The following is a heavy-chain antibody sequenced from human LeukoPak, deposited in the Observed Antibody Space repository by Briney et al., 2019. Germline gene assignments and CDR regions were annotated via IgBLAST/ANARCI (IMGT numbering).Heavy chain of an antibody. Sequence: GGTLGLSCAASGFTFSSYGMSWVRQAPGKGLEWVSAISGSGGSTYYADSVKGRFTISRDNSKNTLYLQMNSLRAEDTAVYYCAKDIRDYYDSSGYYYPSYFDYWGQGTLVTVSS. D-gene: IGHD3-22*01. CDR2: ISGSGGST. J-gene: IGHJ4*02. V-gene: IGHV3-23*01. CDR1: GFTFSSYG. CDR3: AKDIRDYYDSSGYYYPSYFDY.